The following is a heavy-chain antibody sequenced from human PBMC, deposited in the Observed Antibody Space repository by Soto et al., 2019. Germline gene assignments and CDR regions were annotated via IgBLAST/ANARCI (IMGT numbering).Heavy chain of an antibody. CDR1: GYTFTSYD. CDR3: ARVAADYGDPTRRYYYYGMDV. CDR2: MNPNSGNT. Sequence: PGPSVTVSCKASGYTFTSYDINWVRQATGQGLEWMGWMNPNSGNTGYAQKFQGRVTMTRNTSISTAYMELSSLRSEDTAVYYCARVAADYGDPTRRYYYYGMDVWGQGTTVTVSS. D-gene: IGHD4-17*01. J-gene: IGHJ6*02. V-gene: IGHV1-8*01.